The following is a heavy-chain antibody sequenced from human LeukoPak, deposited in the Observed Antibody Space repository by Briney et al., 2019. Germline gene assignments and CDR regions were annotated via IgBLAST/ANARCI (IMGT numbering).Heavy chain of an antibody. Sequence: GGSLRLSCAASGFTFSNAWMSWVRQAPGKGLEWVGRIRSKADGGTTDYAAPVKDRIIISRDDSKTTVFLQMNSLETEDTGVYSCTTMSYARFDFWGQGALVTVSS. V-gene: IGHV3-15*01. CDR1: GFTFSNAW. J-gene: IGHJ4*02. D-gene: IGHD3-16*01. CDR2: IRSKADGGTT. CDR3: TTMSYARFDF.